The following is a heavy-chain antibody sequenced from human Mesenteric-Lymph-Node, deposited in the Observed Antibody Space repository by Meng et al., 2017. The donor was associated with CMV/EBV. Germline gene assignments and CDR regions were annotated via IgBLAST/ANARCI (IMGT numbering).Heavy chain of an antibody. CDR3: ARIGTGLASRYDN. CDR2: VNSDGSIT. Sequence: GESLKISCAASGFTFSDYSMNWVRQAPGKGLVWVSCVNSDGSITIYADSVKGRFTISRDNVKNTLYLEMNSLRAEDTALYYCARIGTGLASRYDNWGQGILVTVSS. D-gene: IGHD3/OR15-3a*01. CDR1: GFTFSDYS. J-gene: IGHJ4*02. V-gene: IGHV3-74*01.